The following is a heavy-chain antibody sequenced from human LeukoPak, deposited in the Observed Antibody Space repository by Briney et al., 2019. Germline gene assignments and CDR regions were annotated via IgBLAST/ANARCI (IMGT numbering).Heavy chain of an antibody. V-gene: IGHV3-7*01. CDR3: ARDLADYYDSSGYFY. Sequence: LPGGSLRLSCAASGFTFSSYWMSWVRQAPGKGLEWVANIKQDGSEKYYVDPVKGRFTISRDNAKNSQYLQMNSLRAEDTAVYYCARDLADYYDSSGYFYWGQGTLVTVSS. D-gene: IGHD3-22*01. CDR2: IKQDGSEK. CDR1: GFTFSSYW. J-gene: IGHJ4*02.